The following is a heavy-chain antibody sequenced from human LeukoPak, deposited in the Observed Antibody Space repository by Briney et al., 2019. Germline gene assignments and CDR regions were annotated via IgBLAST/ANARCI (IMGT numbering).Heavy chain of an antibody. CDR1: GGSISGTNW. CDR2: IYHSGST. V-gene: IGHV4-4*02. Sequence: PSGTLSLTCGVSGGSISGTNWWSWVRQPPGKGLEWIGEIYHSGSTNYNPSLKSRVTISADKSKNQFSLKLTYVTAADTAVYHCARDRVGVRAIDYWGQGTLVTVSS. J-gene: IGHJ4*02. D-gene: IGHD3-10*01. CDR3: ARDRVGVRAIDY.